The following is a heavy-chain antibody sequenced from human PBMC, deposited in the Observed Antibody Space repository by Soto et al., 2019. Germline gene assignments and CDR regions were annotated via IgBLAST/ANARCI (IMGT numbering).Heavy chain of an antibody. CDR1: GFXFSNYV. V-gene: IGHV3-33*01. J-gene: IGHJ5*02. Sequence: XLRLSCAPSGFXFSNYVVHWVRHAPGNGLEWVAVKLFFASGWNEYYADSVKGRFAISRDDSKQTAYLEMKSLRAADTAVYYCGAYCSRTYCYDWFDPWGQGTLGTVSS. D-gene: IGHD2-2*01. CDR3: GAYCSRTYCYDWFDP. CDR2: KLFFASGWNE.